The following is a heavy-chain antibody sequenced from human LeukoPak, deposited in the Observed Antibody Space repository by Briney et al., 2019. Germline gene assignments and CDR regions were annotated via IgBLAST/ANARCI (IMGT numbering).Heavy chain of an antibody. Sequence: GGSLRLSCAASGFTFSGSDMHWVRQASGKGLEWVSRIRIKTISYATAYAASVKGRFTIPRDDSKNTAYLQMNSLKTEDTAVYYCTTLDFDYWGQGTLVTVSS. CDR1: GFTFSGSD. CDR2: IRIKTISYAT. J-gene: IGHJ4*02. V-gene: IGHV3-73*01. CDR3: TTLDFDY.